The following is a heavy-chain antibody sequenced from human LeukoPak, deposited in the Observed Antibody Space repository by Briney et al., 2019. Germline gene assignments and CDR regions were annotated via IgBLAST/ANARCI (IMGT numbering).Heavy chain of an antibody. D-gene: IGHD3-16*01. Sequence: PGGSLRLSCEASGFTFSSYGMHWVRQAPGKGLEWVALIRNDGSDKYYADSVKGRFTISRDNSQNTVYLQMNSLRVEDTAVYYCARDRGEFDPWGQGTLVTVSS. CDR3: ARDRGEFDP. CDR2: IRNDGSDK. CDR1: GFTFSSYG. V-gene: IGHV3-30*02. J-gene: IGHJ5*02.